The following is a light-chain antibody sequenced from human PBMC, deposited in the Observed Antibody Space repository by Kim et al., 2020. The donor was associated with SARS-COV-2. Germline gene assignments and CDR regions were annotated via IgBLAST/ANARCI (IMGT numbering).Light chain of an antibody. CDR3: QAWDSHTLYV. CDR1: RLGDKY. CDR2: QDT. Sequence: SYELTQPSSVSVSPGQTATITCSGDRLGDKYVCWYQQRPGQSPVLVIHQDTQRPSGIPERFSASNSGDTATLTISGIQDIDEADYYCQAWDSHTLYVFGPGTKVTVL. V-gene: IGLV3-1*01. J-gene: IGLJ1*01.